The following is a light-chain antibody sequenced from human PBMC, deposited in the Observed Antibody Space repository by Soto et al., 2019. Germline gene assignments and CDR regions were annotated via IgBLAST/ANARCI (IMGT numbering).Light chain of an antibody. J-gene: IGKJ1*01. V-gene: IGKV1-12*02. Sequence: DIQMTQSPSSVSASVGDRVTITCRASQGISSWLAWYQLKPGTAPKLLIYAASSLQSGVPSRFSGSGSGTDFSLTIRHLQPEDFATYYWQQANSSPWTFGPGTRVETK. CDR1: QGISSW. CDR2: AAS. CDR3: QQANSSPWT.